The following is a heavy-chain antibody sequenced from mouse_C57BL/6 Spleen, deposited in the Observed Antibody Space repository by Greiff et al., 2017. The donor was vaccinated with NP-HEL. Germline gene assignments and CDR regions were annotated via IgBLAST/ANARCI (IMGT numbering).Heavy chain of an antibody. CDR3: ARGRGVYYGSSPFAY. J-gene: IGHJ3*01. Sequence: VQLQQPGAELVRPGSSVKLSCKASGYTFTSYWMDWVKQRPGQGLEWIGNIYPSDSETHYNQKFKDKATLTVDKSSSTAYMQLSSLTSEDSAVYYCARGRGVYYGSSPFAYWGQGTLVTVSA. CDR2: IYPSDSET. D-gene: IGHD1-1*01. CDR1: GYTFTSYW. V-gene: IGHV1-61*01.